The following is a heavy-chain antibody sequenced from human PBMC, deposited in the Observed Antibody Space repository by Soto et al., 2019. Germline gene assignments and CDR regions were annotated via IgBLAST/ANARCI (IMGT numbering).Heavy chain of an antibody. J-gene: IGHJ4*02. Sequence: ESGGGLVQPGGSLRLSCAASGFTFSRYAMTWVRQAPGKGLEWVSSLNSGASSTYYADSVKGRFTISRDNSENMLYLQLTSLSAGDTALYYCAKGGIGEPGAVDYWGQGTLVTVSS. CDR2: LNSGASST. CDR1: GFTFSRYA. CDR3: AKGGIGEPGAVDY. V-gene: IGHV3-23*01. D-gene: IGHD6-13*01.